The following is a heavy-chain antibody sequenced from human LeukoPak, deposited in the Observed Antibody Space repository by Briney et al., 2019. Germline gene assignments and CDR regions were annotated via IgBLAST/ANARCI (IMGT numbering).Heavy chain of an antibody. D-gene: IGHD3-22*01. CDR3: ASNYDSSGYSPSHYMDV. V-gene: IGHV1-69-2*01. CDR1: GYTFTDYY. Sequence: ASVKVSCKASGYTFTDYYIHWVQQAPGKGLEWMGRVDPEDGETIYAEKFQGRVIITADTSTDTAYMELSSLRSEDTAVCYCASNYDSSGYSPSHYMDVWGKGTTVTVSS. J-gene: IGHJ6*03. CDR2: VDPEDGET.